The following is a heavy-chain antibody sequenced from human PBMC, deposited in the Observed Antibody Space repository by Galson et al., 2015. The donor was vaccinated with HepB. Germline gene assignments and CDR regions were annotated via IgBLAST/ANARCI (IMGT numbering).Heavy chain of an antibody. CDR2: INAGNGNT. V-gene: IGHV1-3*01. J-gene: IGHJ5*02. Sequence: SVKVSCKASGYTFTDYSIHWVRQAPGQRLEWMGYINAGNGNTNYSQKFQGRVTFTRDTSATKGYRELFSLKSEDTAVYYCARVLPHFASSLSPLDPWGQGTLVTVSS. CDR1: GYTFTDYS. D-gene: IGHD1-14*01. CDR3: ARVLPHFASSLSPLDP.